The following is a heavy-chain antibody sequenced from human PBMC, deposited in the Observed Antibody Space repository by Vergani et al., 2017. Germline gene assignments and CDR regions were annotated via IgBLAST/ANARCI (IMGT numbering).Heavy chain of an antibody. Sequence: EVQLVQSGAEVNKPGESLKISCKGSGYSFTSYWIGWVRQMPGKGLEWMGIIYPGDSDTRYSPSFQGQVTISADKSISTAYLQWSSLKASDTAMYYCARHEGRELVAVGWYFDLRGRGTLVTVSS. D-gene: IGHD2-15*01. CDR1: GYSFTSYW. J-gene: IGHJ2*01. CDR2: IYPGDSDT. V-gene: IGHV5-51*01. CDR3: ARHEGRELVAVGWYFDL.